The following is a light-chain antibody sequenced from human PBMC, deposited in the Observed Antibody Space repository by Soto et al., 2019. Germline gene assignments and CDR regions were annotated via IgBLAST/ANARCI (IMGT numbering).Light chain of an antibody. CDR3: CSPSARIHWV. V-gene: IGLV2-14*03. Sequence: QSALTQPASVSGSPGQSITIACPGTSSDVGGYNFVSWYQQHPGNAPKLIIHEVLNRPSGVSSRFSGSKSGNTASLTISGLQAEDDAVYYCCSPSARIHWVFGGGTKLTVL. CDR1: SSDVGGYNF. J-gene: IGLJ3*02. CDR2: EVL.